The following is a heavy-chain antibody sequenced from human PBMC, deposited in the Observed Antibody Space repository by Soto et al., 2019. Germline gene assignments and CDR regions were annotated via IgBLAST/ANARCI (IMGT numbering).Heavy chain of an antibody. Sequence: QVQLQESGPGLVKPSETLSLTCTVSGGSVSSGSYYWSWIRQPPGKGLEWIGYIYYSGSTNYNPSLKSRVTISVDTSKNQFSLKLSSVTAADTAVYYCARGTRGIVGAIYFDYWGQGTLVTVSS. CDR2: IYYSGST. CDR3: ARGTRGIVGAIYFDY. D-gene: IGHD1-26*01. V-gene: IGHV4-61*01. CDR1: GGSVSSGSYY. J-gene: IGHJ4*02.